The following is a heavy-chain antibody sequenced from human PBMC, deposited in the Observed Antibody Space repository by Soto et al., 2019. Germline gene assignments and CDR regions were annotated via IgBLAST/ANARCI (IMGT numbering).Heavy chain of an antibody. Sequence: GGSLRLSCAASGFTVSKKYMTWVRQAPGKGLEWVSVIYSDGRTFPADSVKGRFSISRDISKNTLYLQMNSLRAEDTAIYYCAGGYSNGYFDCWGQGILVTVSS. D-gene: IGHD5-18*01. CDR1: GFTVSKKY. CDR2: IYSDGRT. J-gene: IGHJ4*02. CDR3: AGGYSNGYFDC. V-gene: IGHV3-66*01.